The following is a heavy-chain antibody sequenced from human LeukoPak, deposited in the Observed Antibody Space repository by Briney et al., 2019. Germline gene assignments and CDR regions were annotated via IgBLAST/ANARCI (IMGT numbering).Heavy chain of an antibody. CDR1: GFTVSSNY. J-gene: IGHJ5*02. CDR2: IYSGGST. CDR3: ARGITYYYDSSGPNWFDP. D-gene: IGHD3-22*01. Sequence: GGSLRLSCAASGFTVSSNYMSWVRQAPGKGLEWVSVIYSGGSTYYEDSVKGRFTISRDNSKNTLYLQMNSLRAEDTAVYYCARGITYYYDSSGPNWFDPWGQGTLVTVSS. V-gene: IGHV3-53*01.